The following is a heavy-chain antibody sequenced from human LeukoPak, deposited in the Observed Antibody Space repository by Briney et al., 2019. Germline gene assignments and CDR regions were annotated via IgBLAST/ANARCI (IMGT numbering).Heavy chain of an antibody. CDR2: ISAYNGNT. J-gene: IGHJ5*02. Sequence: ASVMVSCKASGYTFTSYGISWVRQAPGQGLEWMGWISAYNGNTNYAQKLQGRVTMTTDTSTSTAYMELRSLRSDDTAVYYCAREYSSSGGDWFDPWGQGTLVTVSS. V-gene: IGHV1-18*01. CDR1: GYTFTSYG. D-gene: IGHD6-13*01. CDR3: AREYSSSGGDWFDP.